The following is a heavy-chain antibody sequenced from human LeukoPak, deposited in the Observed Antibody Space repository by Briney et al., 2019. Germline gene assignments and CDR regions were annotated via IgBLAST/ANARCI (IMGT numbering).Heavy chain of an antibody. V-gene: IGHV4-61*09. CDR2: IYTSGST. Sequence: SETLSLTCTISGGSISSGSYYWSWIRQPAGKGLEWIGHIYTSGSTNYNPSLKSRVTISVDTSKTQFSLKVSSVTAADTAIYYCARGTDDHSPKDPKDYSNYDQRDSYYYYMDVWGKGTTVTVSS. J-gene: IGHJ6*03. CDR3: ARGTDDHSPKDPKDYSNYDQRDSYYYYMDV. D-gene: IGHD4-11*01. CDR1: GGSISSGSYY.